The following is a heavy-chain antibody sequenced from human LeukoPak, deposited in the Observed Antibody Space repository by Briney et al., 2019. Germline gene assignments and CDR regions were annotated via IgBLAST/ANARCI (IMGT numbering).Heavy chain of an antibody. V-gene: IGHV3-23*01. CDR2: ISVSGDWT. D-gene: IGHD6-13*01. CDR1: GFTFSSYY. Sequence: GGSLRLSCEASGFTFSSYYMIWVRQAPGKGLEWVSVISVSGDWTYYAGSVKGRFTVSRDNAKNSLYLQMNSLRAEDTAVYYCARGTPIAAAGDYWGQGTLVTVSS. J-gene: IGHJ4*02. CDR3: ARGTPIAAAGDY.